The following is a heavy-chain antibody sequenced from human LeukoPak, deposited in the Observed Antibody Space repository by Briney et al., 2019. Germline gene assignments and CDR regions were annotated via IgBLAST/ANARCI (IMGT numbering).Heavy chain of an antibody. CDR1: SYSISSGYY. CDR3: GRDRPTGYYDY. V-gene: IGHV4-38-2*02. J-gene: IGHJ4*02. CDR2: IDQSGTT. D-gene: IGHD3-9*01. Sequence: SETLSLTCTVYSYSISSGYYWGWIRQSPGKGLEWIGSIDQSGTTYYHPSLKSRVTISVDTSKNQFSLQLTSVTAADMAVYFCGRDRPTGYYDYWGQGILVTVSS.